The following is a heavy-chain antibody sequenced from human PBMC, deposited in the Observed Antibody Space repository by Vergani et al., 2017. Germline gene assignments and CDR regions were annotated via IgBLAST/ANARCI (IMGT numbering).Heavy chain of an antibody. J-gene: IGHJ4*02. D-gene: IGHD3-3*01. Sequence: EVQLLESGGGLVQPGGSLRLSCAASGFTFSSYAMSWVRPAPGKGLEWVSAISGSGGSTYYADSVKGRFTISRDNSKNTLYLQMNSLRAEDTAVYYCAKARYYDFWSGYYYFDYWGQGTLVTVSS. V-gene: IGHV3-23*01. CDR2: ISGSGGST. CDR1: GFTFSSYA. CDR3: AKARYYDFWSGYYYFDY.